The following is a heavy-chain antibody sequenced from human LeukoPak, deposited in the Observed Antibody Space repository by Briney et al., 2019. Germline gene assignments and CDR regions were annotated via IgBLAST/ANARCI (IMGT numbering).Heavy chain of an antibody. CDR2: IYPIDSGT. CDR3: ARAYCTGSCNNNLDY. V-gene: IGHV5-51*01. Sequence: PGESLKISCKGFGYSFTNYWIAWVRQVPGKGLEWMGSIYPIDSGTRYSPSFQGQVTVSVDKSIFTAYLQWSSLKASDTAMYYCARAYCTGSCNNNLDYWGQGTLVTVS. CDR1: GYSFTNYW. J-gene: IGHJ4*02. D-gene: IGHD2-8*02.